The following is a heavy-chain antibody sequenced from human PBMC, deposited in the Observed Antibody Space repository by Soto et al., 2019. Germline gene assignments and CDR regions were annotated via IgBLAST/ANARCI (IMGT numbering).Heavy chain of an antibody. CDR3: AKAPKNNYYYGMDV. J-gene: IGHJ6*02. CDR1: GFTFSSYA. CDR2: ISGSGGNT. V-gene: IGHV3-23*01. Sequence: EVQVLASGGGLVQPGGSLRLSCAASGFTFSSYAMSWVRQAPGKGLEWVSSISGSGGNTYYSESVKGRFTMSRDNSKKTLDLQMNSLSPEDTATYYCAKAPKNNYYYGMDVLGQGTTVTVSS.